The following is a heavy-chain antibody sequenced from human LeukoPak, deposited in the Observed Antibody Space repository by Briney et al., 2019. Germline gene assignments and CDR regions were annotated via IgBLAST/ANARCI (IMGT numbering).Heavy chain of an antibody. V-gene: IGHV4-34*01. D-gene: IGHD2-15*01. Sequence: SETLSLTCAVYGESFSGYYWSWIRQPPGKGLEWIGEINHSGSTNYNPSLKSRVTISVDTSKNQFSLKLSSVTAADTAVYYCARRWWYQPNDYWGQGTLVTVSS. J-gene: IGHJ4*02. CDR2: INHSGST. CDR3: ARRWWYQPNDY. CDR1: GESFSGYY.